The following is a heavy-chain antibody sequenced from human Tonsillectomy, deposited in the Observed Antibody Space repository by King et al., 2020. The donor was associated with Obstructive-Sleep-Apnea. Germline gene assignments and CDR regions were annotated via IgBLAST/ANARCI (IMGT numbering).Heavy chain of an antibody. Sequence: VQLVESGGGVVQPGGSLRLSCAASGFTFSSYGMHWVRQAPGKGLEWVTFIRFDGSKTYYADSVQGRFTISRDNSKSTLYLQMNNLRPEDTAFYYCAKALGMGSQLDLRGPGTLVTVSS. D-gene: IGHD7-27*01. J-gene: IGHJ4*02. V-gene: IGHV3-30*02. CDR1: GFTFSSYG. CDR3: AKALGMGSQLDL. CDR2: IRFDGSKT.